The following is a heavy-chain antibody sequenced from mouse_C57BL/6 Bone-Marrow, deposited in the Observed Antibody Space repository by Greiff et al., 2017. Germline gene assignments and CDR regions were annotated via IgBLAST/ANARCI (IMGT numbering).Heavy chain of an antibody. Sequence: VKLQQPGAELVKPGASVKMSCKASGYTFTSYWITWVKQMPGQGLEWIGDIYPGSGSTNYNEKFKSKATLTGDTSSSTAYMQLSSLTSEDSAVYYCSRLDTTVPFFAYWGQGTLVTVSA. D-gene: IGHD1-1*01. CDR2: IYPGSGST. CDR1: GYTFTSYW. J-gene: IGHJ3*01. V-gene: IGHV1-55*01. CDR3: SRLDTTVPFFAY.